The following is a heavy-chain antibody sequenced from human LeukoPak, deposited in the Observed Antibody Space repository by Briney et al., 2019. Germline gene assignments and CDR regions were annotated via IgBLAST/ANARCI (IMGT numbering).Heavy chain of an antibody. CDR2: ISWNSGSI. CDR3: AKGQDCSSTSCQYFDY. CDR1: GFTFDDYA. V-gene: IGHV3-9*01. D-gene: IGHD2-2*01. J-gene: IGHJ4*02. Sequence: GRSLRLSCAASGFTFDDYAMHWVRQAPGKGLEWVSGISWNSGSIGYADSVKGRFTISRDNAKNSLYLQMNGLRAEDTALYYCAKGQDCSSTSCQYFDYWGQGTLVTVSS.